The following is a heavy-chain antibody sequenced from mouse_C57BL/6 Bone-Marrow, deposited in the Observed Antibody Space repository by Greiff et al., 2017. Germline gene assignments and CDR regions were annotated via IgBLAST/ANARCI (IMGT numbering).Heavy chain of an antibody. J-gene: IGHJ2*01. CDR3: ARVGSTMITGNNFDY. Sequence: EVQVVESGGGLVKPGGSLKLSCAASGFTFSSYAMSWVRQTPEKRLEWVATISDGGSYTYYPDNVKGRFTISRDNAKNNLYLQMSHLKSEDTAMYYCARVGSTMITGNNFDYWGQGTTLTVSS. V-gene: IGHV5-4*01. CDR1: GFTFSSYA. CDR2: ISDGGSYT. D-gene: IGHD2-4*01.